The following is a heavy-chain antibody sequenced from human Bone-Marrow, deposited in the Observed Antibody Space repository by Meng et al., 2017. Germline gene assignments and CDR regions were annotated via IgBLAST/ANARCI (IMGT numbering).Heavy chain of an antibody. CDR2: INHSGST. Sequence: QAKQQQWCAGLLKPSETLSLPCAVYGGSFSGYYWSWIRQPPGKGLEWIGEINHSGSTNYNPSLKSRVTISVDTSKNQFSLKLSSVTAADTAVYYCARSSFYGSGQLISHWGQGALVTVSS. V-gene: IGHV4-34*01. D-gene: IGHD3-10*01. CDR3: ARSSFYGSGQLISH. J-gene: IGHJ4*02. CDR1: GGSFSGYY.